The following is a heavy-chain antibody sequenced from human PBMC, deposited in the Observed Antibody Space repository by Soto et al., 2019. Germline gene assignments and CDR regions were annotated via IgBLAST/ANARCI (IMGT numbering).Heavy chain of an antibody. J-gene: IGHJ5*02. D-gene: IGHD3-16*02. CDR3: ARAAYDYVWGSYRSFDP. CDR2: IYHSGST. V-gene: IGHV4-4*02. CDR1: GGSISSSNW. Sequence: SETLSLTCAVSGGSISSSNWWSWVRQPPGKGLEWIGEIYHSGSTNYNPSLKSRVTISVDKSKNQFSLKLSSVTAADTAVYYCARAAYDYVWGSYRSFDPWGQGTLVTSP.